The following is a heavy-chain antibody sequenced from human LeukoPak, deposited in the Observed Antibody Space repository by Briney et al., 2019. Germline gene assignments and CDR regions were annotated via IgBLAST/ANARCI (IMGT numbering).Heavy chain of an antibody. CDR3: ARAPKSCTTTTCYAGGVDS. CDR1: GFTFSSYS. CDR2: ISSSSSYI. J-gene: IGHJ4*02. V-gene: IGHV3-21*04. Sequence: GGSLRLSCAASGFTFSSYSMNWVRQAPGKGLEWVSSISSSSSYIYYADSVKGRFTISRDNSMNTLYLQMNSLRAEDTAVYYCARAPKSCTTTTCYAGGVDSWGQGTLVTVSS. D-gene: IGHD2-2*01.